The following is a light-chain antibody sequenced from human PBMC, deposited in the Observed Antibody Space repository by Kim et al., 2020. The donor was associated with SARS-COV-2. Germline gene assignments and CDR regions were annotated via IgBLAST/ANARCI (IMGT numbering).Light chain of an antibody. CDR3: QQYGSSPFH. V-gene: IGKV3-20*01. CDR1: QSVSSSY. Sequence: EIVLTQSPGTLSLSPGERATLSCRASQSVSSSYLAWYQQKPGQAPRLLIYGASSRATGIPDRFSGSGSGTDFTLTISRLEPEDFAVYYCQQYGSSPFHFGQGTKLEI. CDR2: GAS. J-gene: IGKJ2*01.